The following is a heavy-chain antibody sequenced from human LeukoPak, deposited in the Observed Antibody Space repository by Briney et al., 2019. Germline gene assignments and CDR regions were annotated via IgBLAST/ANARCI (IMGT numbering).Heavy chain of an antibody. Sequence: GGSLRLSCAASGFTFTRYRMHWIRQAPGKGLEWVARVNREGTATDYTGSVKGRFTITGDNAKDTLYLQMNTLRVEDTAVYYCASPEIDYWGRGTLVTVSS. V-gene: IGHV3-74*01. CDR1: GFTFTRYR. J-gene: IGHJ4*02. D-gene: IGHD1-14*01. CDR2: VNREGTAT. CDR3: ASPEIDY.